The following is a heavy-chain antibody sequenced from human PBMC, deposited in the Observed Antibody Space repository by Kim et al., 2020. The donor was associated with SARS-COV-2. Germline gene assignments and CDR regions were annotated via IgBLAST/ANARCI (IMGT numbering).Heavy chain of an antibody. J-gene: IGHJ3*02. CDR2: ISAYNGNT. D-gene: IGHD4-17*01. CDR1: GYTFTSYG. V-gene: IGHV1-18*01. CDR3: ARDRHLTTRALGAFDI. Sequence: ASVKVSCKASGYTFTSYGISWVRQAPGQGLEWMGWISAYNGNTNYAQKLQGRVTMTTDTSTSTAYMELRSLRSDDTAVYYCARDRHLTTRALGAFDIWGQGTMVTVSS.